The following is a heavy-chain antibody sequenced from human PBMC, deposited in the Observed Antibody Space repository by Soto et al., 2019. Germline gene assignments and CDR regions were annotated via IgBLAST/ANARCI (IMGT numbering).Heavy chain of an antibody. D-gene: IGHD5-12*01. CDR2: INYSGTT. CDR3: PRRGTVAWTYWFGP. CDR1: GGSISSNSDH. J-gene: IGHJ5*02. Sequence: SESLSLTCTVSGGSISSNSDHWGWIRQPPGKGREWIGCINYSGTTYYNPSLNTRVTVSVDTSKNHFSLTLSSVTAAAAAVYYCPRRGTVAWTYWFGPWGQGTLVTVSS. V-gene: IGHV4-39*02.